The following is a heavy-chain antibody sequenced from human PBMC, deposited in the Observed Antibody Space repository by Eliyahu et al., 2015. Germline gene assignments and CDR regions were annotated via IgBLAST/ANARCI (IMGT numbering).Heavy chain of an antibody. CDR2: INHSGST. CDR1: XXSFSGYY. J-gene: IGHJ3*02. V-gene: IGHV4-34*01. Sequence: QVQLQQWGAGLLXPSETLSLTCAXYXXSFSGYYWGWXRQPPGKGLEWIGEINHSGSTNYNPSLTSRVTISVDTSKNQFSLKLSSVTAADTAVYYCARVPGRSSWYNVAFDIWGQGTMVTVSS. D-gene: IGHD6-13*01. CDR3: ARVPGRSSWYNVAFDI.